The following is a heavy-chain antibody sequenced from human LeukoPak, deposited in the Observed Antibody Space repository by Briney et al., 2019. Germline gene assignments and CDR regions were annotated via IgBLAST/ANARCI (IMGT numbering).Heavy chain of an antibody. CDR2: ISYDGSNK. V-gene: IGHV3-30-3*01. CDR3: ARLSSIAAAP. Sequence: GGSLRLSCAASGFTFDDYAMHWVRQAPGKGLEWVAVISYDGSNKYYADSVKGRFTISRDNSKNTLYLQMNSLRAEDTAVYYCARLSSIAAAPWGQGTTVTVSS. D-gene: IGHD6-13*01. J-gene: IGHJ6*02. CDR1: GFTFDDYA.